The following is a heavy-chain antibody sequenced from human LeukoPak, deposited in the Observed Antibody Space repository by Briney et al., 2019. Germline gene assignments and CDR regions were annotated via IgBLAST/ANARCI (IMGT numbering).Heavy chain of an antibody. J-gene: IGHJ5*02. D-gene: IGHD3-10*01. V-gene: IGHV4-34*01. CDR3: ARGGPGRENWFDP. Sequence: PSQTLSLTCAVYGGSFSGYYWSWIRQPPGKGLEWIGEINHSGSANYNPSLKSRVTISVDTSKNQFSLKLSSVTAADTAVYYCARGGPGRENWFDPWGQGTLVTVSS. CDR2: INHSGSA. CDR1: GGSFSGYY.